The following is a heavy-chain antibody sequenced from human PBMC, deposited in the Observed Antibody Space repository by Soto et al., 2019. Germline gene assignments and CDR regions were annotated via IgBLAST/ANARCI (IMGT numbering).Heavy chain of an antibody. Sequence: SETLSLTCTVSGGSISTADYYWSWIRQPPGKALEWIGYIYYSGSTYYNPSLKSRLTMSVDTSKNQFSLKLTSVTAADTAVYYCALILASPGTYYFDYWGQGTTVTVSS. CDR3: ALILASPGTYYFDY. CDR1: GGSISTADYY. CDR2: IYYSGST. V-gene: IGHV4-30-4*01. J-gene: IGHJ4*02. D-gene: IGHD3-3*01.